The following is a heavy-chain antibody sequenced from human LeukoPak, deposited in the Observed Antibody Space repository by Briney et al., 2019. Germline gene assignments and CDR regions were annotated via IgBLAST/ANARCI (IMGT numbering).Heavy chain of an antibody. D-gene: IGHD6-13*01. CDR3: ARIAAAGFDAFDI. V-gene: IGHV1-46*01. CDR1: GYTFTGYY. J-gene: IGHJ3*02. Sequence: ASVKVSCKASGYTFTGYYMHWVRQAPGQGLEWMGWINPSGGSTSYAQKFQGRVTMTRDMSTSTVYMELSSLRSEDTAVYYCARIAAAGFDAFDIWGQGTMVTVSS. CDR2: INPSGGST.